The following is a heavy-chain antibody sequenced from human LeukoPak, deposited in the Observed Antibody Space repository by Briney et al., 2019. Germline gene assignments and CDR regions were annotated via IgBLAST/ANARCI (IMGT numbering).Heavy chain of an antibody. Sequence: GSLRLSCAASGFTFSSYSMSWVRQAPGEGLEWVSAISGSGGSTYYADSVKGRFTISRDNSKNTLYLQMNSLRAEDTAVYYCAKGHYDSSGGHLDYWGQGTLVTVSS. CDR1: GFTFSSYS. D-gene: IGHD3-22*01. J-gene: IGHJ4*02. V-gene: IGHV3-23*01. CDR3: AKGHYDSSGGHLDY. CDR2: ISGSGGST.